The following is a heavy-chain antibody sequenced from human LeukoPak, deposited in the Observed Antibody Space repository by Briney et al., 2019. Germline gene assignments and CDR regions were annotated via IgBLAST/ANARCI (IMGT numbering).Heavy chain of an antibody. CDR2: IYYSGST. CDR1: VGSISSYY. J-gene: IGHJ4*02. Sequence: SETLSLTCTVSVGSISSYYWSWIRQPPGKGLESIGYIYYSGSTNYNPSLKSRVTISVDTSKNQFSLKLSSVTAADTAVYYCALEWELGKVDYWGQGTLVTVSS. CDR3: ALEWELGKVDY. D-gene: IGHD1-26*01. V-gene: IGHV4-59*01.